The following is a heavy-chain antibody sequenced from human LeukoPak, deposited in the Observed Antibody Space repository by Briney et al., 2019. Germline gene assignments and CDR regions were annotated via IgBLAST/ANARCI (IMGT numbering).Heavy chain of an antibody. CDR3: ARVRYCSGGSCYYYYGMDV. Sequence: PSETLSLTCAVYGGSFSGCYWSWIRQPPGKGLEWIGEINHSGSTNYNPSLKSRVTISVDTSKNQFSLKLSSVTAADTAVYYCARVRYCSGGSCYYYYGMDVWGQGTTVTVSS. V-gene: IGHV4-34*01. CDR2: INHSGST. J-gene: IGHJ6*02. D-gene: IGHD2-15*01. CDR1: GGSFSGCY.